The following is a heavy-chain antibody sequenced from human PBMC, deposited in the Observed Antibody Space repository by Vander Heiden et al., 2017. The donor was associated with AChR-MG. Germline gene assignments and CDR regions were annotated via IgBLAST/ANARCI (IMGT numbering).Heavy chain of an antibody. D-gene: IGHD5-12*01. Sequence: QVQLVESGGGVVQPGRSLRLSCAASGFTFSSYAMHWVRQAPGKGLEWVAVISYDGSNKYYADSVKGRFTISRDNSKNTLYLQMNSLRAEDTAVYYCARGLTSGYEVAGPGYWGQGTLVTVSS. CDR3: ARGLTSGYEVAGPGY. J-gene: IGHJ4*02. V-gene: IGHV3-30-3*01. CDR1: GFTFSSYA. CDR2: ISYDGSNK.